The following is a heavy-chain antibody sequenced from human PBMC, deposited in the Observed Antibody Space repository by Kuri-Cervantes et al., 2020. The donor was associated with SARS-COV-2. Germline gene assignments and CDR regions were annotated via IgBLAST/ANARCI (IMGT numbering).Heavy chain of an antibody. D-gene: IGHD4-23*01. CDR2: ISASGAST. V-gene: IGHV3-23*01. Sequence: GGSLRLSCAASGFTFSSYAMSWVRQAPGKGLEWVSVISASGASTYYADSVKGRFTISRDNSKNTLYLQMNSLRAEDTAVYYCARDLFGGGGYYYGMDVWGQGTTVTVSS. CDR1: GFTFSSYA. J-gene: IGHJ6*02. CDR3: ARDLFGGGGYYYGMDV.